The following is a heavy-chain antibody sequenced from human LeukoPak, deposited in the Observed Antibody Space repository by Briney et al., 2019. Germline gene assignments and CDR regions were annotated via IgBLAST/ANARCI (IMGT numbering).Heavy chain of an antibody. V-gene: IGHV3-53*01. CDR3: ARGRYGDYGQYYFDY. CDR2: IYSGGST. D-gene: IGHD4-17*01. J-gene: IGHJ4*02. CDR1: GFIFSSYW. Sequence: PGGSLRLSCAASGFIFSSYWMSWVRQAPGKGLEWVSVIYSGGSTYYADSVKGRFTISRDNSKNTLYLQMNSLRAEDTAVYYCARGRYGDYGQYYFDYWGQGTLVTVSS.